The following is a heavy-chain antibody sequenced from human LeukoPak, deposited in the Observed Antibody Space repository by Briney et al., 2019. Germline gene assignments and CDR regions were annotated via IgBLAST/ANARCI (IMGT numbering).Heavy chain of an antibody. J-gene: IGHJ4*02. CDR1: GFTFSSYA. Sequence: GSLRLSCAASGFTFSSYAMHWVRQAPGKGLEWVAVISYDGSNKYYADSVKGRFTISRDNSKNTLYLQMNSLRAEDTAVYYCASSDSSSWTPPYYWGQGTLVTVSS. CDR2: ISYDGSNK. D-gene: IGHD6-13*01. CDR3: ASSDSSSWTPPYY. V-gene: IGHV3-30*04.